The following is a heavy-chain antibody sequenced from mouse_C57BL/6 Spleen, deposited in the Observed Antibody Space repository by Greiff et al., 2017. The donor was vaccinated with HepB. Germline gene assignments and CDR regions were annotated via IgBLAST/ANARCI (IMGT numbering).Heavy chain of an antibody. J-gene: IGHJ3*01. CDR2: IHPSDGDT. V-gene: IGHV1-74*01. CDR3: AIEGYYCVYDAFAY. D-gene: IGHD2-2*01. CDR1: GYTFTSYW. Sequence: QVQLQQPGAELVKPGASVKVSCKASGYTFTSYWMHWVKQRPGQGLEWIGRIHPSDGDTNYNQKFKGKATLTVDKSSSTAYMQLSSLTSEDSAVYDGAIEGYYCVYDAFAYWGQGTLVTVSA.